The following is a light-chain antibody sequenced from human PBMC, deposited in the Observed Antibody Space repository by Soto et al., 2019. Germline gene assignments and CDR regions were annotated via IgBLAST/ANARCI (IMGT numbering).Light chain of an antibody. J-gene: IGKJ2*01. CDR3: QKYYSAPYT. V-gene: IGKV1-27*01. CDR1: QGISNF. CDR2: AAS. Sequence: DIQMTQSPSSLSASVGDRVTITCRASQGISNFLAWYQQKPGKVPKLLISAASTLQSGVPSRFSGSGSGTDFTLTISSLQPEDVATYYDQKYYSAPYTFGQGTKLEIK.